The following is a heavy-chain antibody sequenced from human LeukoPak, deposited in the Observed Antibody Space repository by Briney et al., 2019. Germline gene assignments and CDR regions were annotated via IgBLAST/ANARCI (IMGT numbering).Heavy chain of an antibody. J-gene: IGHJ2*01. CDR1: AFTLGRYG. D-gene: IGHD2-8*01. V-gene: IGHV3-30*03. CDR3: AREGVPVSSYWYFDL. Sequence: PGRSLTLSCTASAFTLGRYGMPWVRQAPGKGLEWVAVISFDGGTIHYVDSVRGRFTISRDNSKNTLYLQMNSLTIEDTAMYHCAREGVPVSSYWYFDLWGRGTLVTVSS. CDR2: ISFDGGTI.